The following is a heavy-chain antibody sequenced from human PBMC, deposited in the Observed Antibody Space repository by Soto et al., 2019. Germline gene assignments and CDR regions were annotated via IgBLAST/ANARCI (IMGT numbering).Heavy chain of an antibody. J-gene: IGHJ6*03. CDR2: IKSKTDGGTT. CDR1: GFTFSNAW. V-gene: IGHV3-15*01. CDR3: TTMASGYDPYYYYYMDV. Sequence: GGSLRLSCAASGFTFSNAWMSWVRQAPGKGLEWVGRIKSKTDGGTTDYAAPVKGRFTISRDDSKNTLYLQMNSLKTEDTAVYYCTTMASGYDPYYYYYMDVWGKGTTVTVS. D-gene: IGHD5-12*01.